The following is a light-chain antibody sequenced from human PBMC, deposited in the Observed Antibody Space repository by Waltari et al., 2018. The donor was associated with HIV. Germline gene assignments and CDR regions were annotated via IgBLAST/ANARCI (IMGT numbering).Light chain of an antibody. CDR3: GTWDTSLSAGV. V-gene: IGLV1-51*01. Sequence: QSVLTQPPAVSAAPGQTVTISCSGSSSHIAHNYVSWYQQLPGTAPKLLLYDNNRGSPGIPDRFSGSKSGTSATLAIAGLQTGDEADYYCGTWDTSLSAGVFGGGTKVTVL. CDR2: DNN. J-gene: IGLJ2*01. CDR1: SSHIAHNY.